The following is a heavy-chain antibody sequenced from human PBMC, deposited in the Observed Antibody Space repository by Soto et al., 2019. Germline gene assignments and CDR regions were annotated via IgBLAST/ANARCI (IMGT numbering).Heavy chain of an antibody. CDR3: AKVTGGYGYYYYYYMDV. D-gene: IGHD5-12*01. V-gene: IGHV3-23*01. CDR1: GFTFSSYA. J-gene: IGHJ6*03. CDR2: ISGSGGST. Sequence: EVQLLESGGGVVQPGGSLRLSCAASGFTFSSYAMSWFRQAPGPGLEWFSAISGSGGSTYYADSVKGRFTISRDNTKNTLYLQMNSLRAEDTAVYYCAKVTGGYGYYYYYYMDVWGKGTTVTVCS.